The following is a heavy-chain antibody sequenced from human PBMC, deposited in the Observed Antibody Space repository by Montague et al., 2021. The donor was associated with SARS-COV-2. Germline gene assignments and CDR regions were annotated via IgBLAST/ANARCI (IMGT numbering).Heavy chain of an antibody. Sequence: SLRLSCAASGFTFSSYDMHWVRQATGKGLEWVSAIGTAGDTYYPGSVKGRFTISRENAKNSLYLQMNSLRAGDTAVYYCARGHHYYDSSGYLGARYYYYDMDVWGKGTPVTVSS. CDR2: IGTAGDT. D-gene: IGHD3-22*01. J-gene: IGHJ6*03. CDR1: GFTFSSYD. CDR3: ARGHHYYDSSGYLGARYYYYDMDV. V-gene: IGHV3-13*01.